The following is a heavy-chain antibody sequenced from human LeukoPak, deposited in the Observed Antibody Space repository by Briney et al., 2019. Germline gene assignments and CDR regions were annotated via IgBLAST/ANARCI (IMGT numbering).Heavy chain of an antibody. CDR1: GFSFSSYE. D-gene: IGHD5-18*01. Sequence: GGSLRLSCEVSGFSFSSYEMNWVRQAPGKGLEWVSYISRSATTISYADSVKGRFTISRDNAKNSLYLQMNSLRTEGTAVYYCARSLDTAMVLSPSYFDSWGQGTLVTVSS. CDR2: ISRSATTI. V-gene: IGHV3-48*03. J-gene: IGHJ4*02. CDR3: ARSLDTAMVLSPSYFDS.